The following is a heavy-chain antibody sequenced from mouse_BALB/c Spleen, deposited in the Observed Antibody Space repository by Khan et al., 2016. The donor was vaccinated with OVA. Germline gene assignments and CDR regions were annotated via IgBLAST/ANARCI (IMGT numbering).Heavy chain of an antibody. CDR3: ASHLTGSVAY. D-gene: IGHD4-1*01. Sequence: VQLKQSGGDLVKPGGSLKLSCAASGFSFSSYSMSWVRQTPDKRLEWVATISSGGDYTYYPAIVKGRFTISRDNAKNTLYLQMSSLKSEDTAMYYCASHLTGSVAYWGQGTLGTVSA. V-gene: IGHV5-6*01. CDR2: ISSGGDYT. J-gene: IGHJ3*01. CDR1: GFSFSSYS.